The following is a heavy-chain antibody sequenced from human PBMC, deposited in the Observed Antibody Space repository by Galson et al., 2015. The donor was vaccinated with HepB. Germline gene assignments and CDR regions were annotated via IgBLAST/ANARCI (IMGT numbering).Heavy chain of an antibody. V-gene: IGHV4-39*01. J-gene: IGHJ6*02. CDR1: GGTISSSSYY. Sequence: SETLSLTCTVSGGTISSSSYYWGWIRQPPGKGLEWIGSIYYSGSTYYNPSLKSRVTISVDTSKNQFSLKLSSVTAADTAVYYCARILHFYYYGLDVWGQGTTVTVSS. CDR3: ARILHFYYYGLDV. CDR2: IYYSGST.